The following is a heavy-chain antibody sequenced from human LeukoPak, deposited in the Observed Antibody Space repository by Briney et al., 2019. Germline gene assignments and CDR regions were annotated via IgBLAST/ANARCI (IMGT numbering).Heavy chain of an antibody. Sequence: ASVKVSCKASGGTFISYAISWVRQAPGQGLEWMGGIIPIFGTANYAQKFQGRVTITADESTSTAYMELSSLRSEDTAVYYCAREELLWFGELSHRAYYFDYWGQGTLVTVSS. J-gene: IGHJ4*02. CDR2: IIPIFGTA. D-gene: IGHD3-10*01. CDR3: AREELLWFGELSHRAYYFDY. CDR1: GGTFISYA. V-gene: IGHV1-69*13.